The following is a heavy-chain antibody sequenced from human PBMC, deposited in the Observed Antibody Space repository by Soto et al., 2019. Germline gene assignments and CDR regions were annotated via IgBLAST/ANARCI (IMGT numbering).Heavy chain of an antibody. D-gene: IGHD2-8*02. V-gene: IGHV4-34*01. CDR2: INHSGST. Sequence: PSETQSLTSAAYGGNFGGYYWTWIRQPPGTGLEWIGEINHSGSTNYNPSLKSRVTISVDTSKNQFSLKLTSVTAADTAVYYCARDKITGLFDYWGQGTLVTVSS. CDR3: ARDKITGLFDY. J-gene: IGHJ4*02. CDR1: GGNFGGYY.